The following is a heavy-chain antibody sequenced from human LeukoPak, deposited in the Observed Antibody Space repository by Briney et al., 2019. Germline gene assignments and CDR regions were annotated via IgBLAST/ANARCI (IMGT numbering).Heavy chain of an antibody. D-gene: IGHD5-18*01. V-gene: IGHV4-61*02. J-gene: IGHJ4*02. CDR2: MSSSGIS. CDR1: NGSISSDTYF. Sequence: PSQTLSLTCTVSNGSISSDTYFWSWIRQPAGKGLEWIGRMSSSGISTYSPSLKSRVTISLDTSKNQFSLKVGSMTAADTAVYYCARAGGYGLIDYWGQGTMVTVSS. CDR3: ARAGGYGLIDY.